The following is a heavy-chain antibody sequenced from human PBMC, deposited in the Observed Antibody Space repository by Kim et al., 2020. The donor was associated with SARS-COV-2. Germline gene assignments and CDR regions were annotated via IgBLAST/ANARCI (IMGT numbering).Heavy chain of an antibody. Sequence: PKSRVTISVDTSKNQFSLKRSSVTAADTAVYYCARGGITIFGVVNAIDYWGQGTLVTVSS. V-gene: IGHV4-59*09. D-gene: IGHD3-3*01. CDR3: ARGGITIFGVVNAIDY. J-gene: IGHJ4*02.